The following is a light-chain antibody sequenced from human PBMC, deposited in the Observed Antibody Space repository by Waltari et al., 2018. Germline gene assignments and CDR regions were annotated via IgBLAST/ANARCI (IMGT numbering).Light chain of an antibody. CDR1: SEHSLYD. V-gene: IGLV4-69*01. CDR3: QTWDPYIVV. J-gene: IGLJ2*01. CDR2: LNSDGSH. Sequence: QLVLTQSPFASASLGASVKIPCTLSSEHSLYDIAWHQQHRERGPRFLMRLNSDGSHTKGDGIPDRFSGSSSGAEHYLIISSLQYEDEADYYCQTWDPYIVVFGGGTKLTVL.